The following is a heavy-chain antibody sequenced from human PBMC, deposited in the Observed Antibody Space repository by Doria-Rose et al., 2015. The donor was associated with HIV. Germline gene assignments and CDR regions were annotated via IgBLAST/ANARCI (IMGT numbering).Heavy chain of an antibody. J-gene: IGHJ3*02. V-gene: IGHV3-66*01. CDR1: Y. D-gene: IGHD2-15*01. Sequence: YISWVRQAPGKGLEFVSVLYSGCSTYYADSVKGRFTISRDNSKNTLYLQMNSLRPEDTAVYYCARAVARGQWVSDGYTWGQGTMVTVSS. CDR3: ARAVARGQWVSDGYT. CDR2: LYSGCST.